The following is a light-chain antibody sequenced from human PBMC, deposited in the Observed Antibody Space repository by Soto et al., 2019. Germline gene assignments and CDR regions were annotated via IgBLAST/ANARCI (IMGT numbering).Light chain of an antibody. CDR2: GAS. CDR3: QQYGSSPYT. Sequence: EIVLTQSPGTLSLSPGERATLSCRASQSVSSSYLAWYQQRPGQAPRLLIYGASSRATDIPDRFSGSGSGTDFTLTISRLEPEDFAVYYCQQYGSSPYTFGQRTKLEIK. CDR1: QSVSSSY. J-gene: IGKJ2*01. V-gene: IGKV3-20*01.